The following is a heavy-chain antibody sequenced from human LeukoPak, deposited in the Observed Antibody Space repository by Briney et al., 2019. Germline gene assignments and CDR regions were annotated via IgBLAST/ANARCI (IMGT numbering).Heavy chain of an antibody. Sequence: SETLSLTCTVSGGSISSYYWSWIPQPPGKGLEWIGYIYYSGSTNYNPSLKSRVTISVDTSKNQFSLKLSSVTAADTAVYYCARELTGTGSLDYWGQGTLVTVSS. CDR1: GGSISSYY. V-gene: IGHV4-59*01. CDR3: ARELTGTGSLDY. J-gene: IGHJ4*02. D-gene: IGHD1-7*01. CDR2: IYYSGST.